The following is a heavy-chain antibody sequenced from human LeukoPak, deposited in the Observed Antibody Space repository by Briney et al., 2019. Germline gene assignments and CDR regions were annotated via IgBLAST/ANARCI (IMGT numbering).Heavy chain of an antibody. CDR3: ARGITMVRGVIIGTFDY. V-gene: IGHV1-2*06. D-gene: IGHD3-10*01. J-gene: IGHJ4*02. Sequence: ASVKVSCKASGYTFTGYHMHWVRQAPGQGLEWMGRINPNSGDTNYAQKFQGRVTITADESTSTAYMELSSLRSEDTAVYYCARGITMVRGVIIGTFDYWGQGTLVTVSS. CDR2: INPNSGDT. CDR1: GYTFTGYH.